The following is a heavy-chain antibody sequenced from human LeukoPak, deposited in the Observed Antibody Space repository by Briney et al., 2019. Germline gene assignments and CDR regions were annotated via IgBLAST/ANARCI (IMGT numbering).Heavy chain of an antibody. CDR3: AKHIVVLPAARGFDP. CDR2: ISSSSSYI. CDR1: GFTFSSYS. V-gene: IGHV3-21*01. J-gene: IGHJ5*02. D-gene: IGHD2-2*01. Sequence: RTGGSLRLSCAASGFTFSSYSMNWVRQAPGKGLEWVSSISSSSSYIYYADSVKGRFTISRDNAKNSLYLQMNSLRAEDTAVYYCAKHIVVLPAARGFDPWGQGTLVTVSS.